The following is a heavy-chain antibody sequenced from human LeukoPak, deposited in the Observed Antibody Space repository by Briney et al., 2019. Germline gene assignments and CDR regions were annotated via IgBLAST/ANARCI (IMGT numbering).Heavy chain of an antibody. J-gene: IGHJ4*02. V-gene: IGHV3-21*01. CDR3: AREGGIVATFSDY. CDR1: GFTFSDYT. D-gene: IGHD5-12*01. CDR2: ISMSSYSYI. Sequence: GGSLRLSCAASGFTFSDYTMNWVRQAPGKGLEWVSCISMSSYSYIHYADSVKGRFTISRDNAKNSLYLQMNSLRAEDTAVYYCAREGGIVATFSDYWGQGTLVTVSS.